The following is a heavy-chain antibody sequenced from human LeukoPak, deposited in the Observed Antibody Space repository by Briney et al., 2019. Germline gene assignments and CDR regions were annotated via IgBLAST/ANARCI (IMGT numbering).Heavy chain of an antibody. Sequence: SETLSLTCTVSGVSISSTSNQWGWIRQPPGKGLEWIGSIYYSGNTHYNPSLKSRVTISVDTSKNQFSLNLSSVTAADTAVYYCARASSGWSTHAFDIWGQGTMVTVSS. V-gene: IGHV4-39*07. D-gene: IGHD6-19*01. CDR3: ARASSGWSTHAFDI. CDR1: GVSISSTSNQ. CDR2: IYYSGNT. J-gene: IGHJ3*02.